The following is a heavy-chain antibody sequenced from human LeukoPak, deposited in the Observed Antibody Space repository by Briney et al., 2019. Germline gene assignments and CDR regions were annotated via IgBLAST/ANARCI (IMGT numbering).Heavy chain of an antibody. J-gene: IGHJ4*02. CDR1: GFTFSRYW. CDR3: AREGDTAMVIDY. CDR2: INSDGSTT. V-gene: IGHV3-74*01. Sequence: GGSLRLSCAASGFTFSRYWMHWVRQAPGKGLVWVSRINSDGSTTSYADSVKGRFTISRDNAKNTLYLQMNSLRAEDTAVYYCAREGDTAMVIDYWGQGTLVTVSS. D-gene: IGHD5-18*01.